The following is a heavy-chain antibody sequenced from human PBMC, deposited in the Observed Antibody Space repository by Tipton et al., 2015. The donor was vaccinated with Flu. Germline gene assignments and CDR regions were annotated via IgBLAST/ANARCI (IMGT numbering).Heavy chain of an antibody. J-gene: IGHJ5*02. CDR1: DGSISSYY. V-gene: IGHV4-59*08. CDR3: ATNYYGSGRYGLS. Sequence: TLSLTCTVSDGSISSYYWSWIRQPPGKGLEWIGYIYYSGSTNYNPSLKSRVTISVDTSKNQFSLKLSSVTAADTAVYYCATNYYGSGRYGLSWGQGTLVTVSS. D-gene: IGHD3-10*01. CDR2: IYYSGST.